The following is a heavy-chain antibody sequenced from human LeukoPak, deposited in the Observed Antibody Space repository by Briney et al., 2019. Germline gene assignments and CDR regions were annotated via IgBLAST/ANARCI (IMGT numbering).Heavy chain of an antibody. D-gene: IGHD2-2*01. V-gene: IGHV3-11*03. CDR3: ARSRGMVPGA. J-gene: IGHJ5*02. CDR2: ISSGSSYT. CDR1: GFTFSDYY. Sequence: GGSLRLSCAASGFTFSDYYMSWIRQAPGKGLEGVSYISSGSSYTNYADSVKGRFTISRDNAKNSVYLQMNSLRAEDTAVYYCARSRGMVPGASGQGTLVTVSS.